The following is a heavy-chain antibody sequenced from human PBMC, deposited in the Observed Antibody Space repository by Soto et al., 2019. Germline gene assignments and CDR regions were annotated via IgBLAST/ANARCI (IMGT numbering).Heavy chain of an antibody. CDR2: IKWDASEK. CDR3: AMIKRGIVATSYYYYYGMDV. J-gene: IGHJ6*02. Sequence: GGSLRLSCAASGFTFGYYWMSWVRQAPGKGLEWLATIKWDASEKKYVDSVKGRFTMSRDNAKNSVYLQMDSLRAEDTAVYYCAMIKRGIVATSYYYYYGMDVWGQGTTVTVSS. D-gene: IGHD5-12*01. CDR1: GFTFGYYW. V-gene: IGHV3-7*01.